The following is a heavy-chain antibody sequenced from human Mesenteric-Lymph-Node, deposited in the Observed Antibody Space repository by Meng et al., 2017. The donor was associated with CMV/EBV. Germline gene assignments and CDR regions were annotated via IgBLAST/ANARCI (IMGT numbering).Heavy chain of an antibody. D-gene: IGHD3-10*01. V-gene: IGHV4-39*01. CDR1: GGSIRSSSYY. J-gene: IGHJ5*02. CDR2: IYYGGST. CDR3: ARPHYYGSGSSPWFDP. Sequence: QLQLQESGPGLVKPSETLSLTCTVSGGSIRSSSYYWGWIRQPPGKGLEWIGSIYYGGSTYYNPSLKSRVTISVDTSKNQFSLKLSSVTAADTAVYYCARPHYYGSGSSPWFDPWGQGTLVTVSS.